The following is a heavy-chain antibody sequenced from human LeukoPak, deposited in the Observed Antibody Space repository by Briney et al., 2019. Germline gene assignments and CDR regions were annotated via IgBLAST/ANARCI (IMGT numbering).Heavy chain of an antibody. CDR3: ARAVYYYDSSGYYTRLDYYYYYMDV. V-gene: IGHV3-7*03. CDR1: GFSFSLYW. CDR2: IKDDGSNI. J-gene: IGHJ6*03. D-gene: IGHD3-22*01. Sequence: GGSLRLSCAASGFSFSLYWMSWVRQTPGKGLEWVANIKDDGSNIYYVDSVKGRFTISRDNAKNSLYLQMNSLRAEDTALYYCARAVYYYDSSGYYTRLDYYYYYMDVWGKGTTVTVSS.